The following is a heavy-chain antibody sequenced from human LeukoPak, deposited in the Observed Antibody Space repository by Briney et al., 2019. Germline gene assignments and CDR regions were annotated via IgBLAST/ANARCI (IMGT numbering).Heavy chain of an antibody. V-gene: IGHV4-34*01. J-gene: IGHJ5*02. D-gene: IGHD3-3*01. Sequence: SETLSLTCAVNSGSFSDYNWSWIRQSPGKGLEWIGEINHSGSTNYNPSLKSRVTISVDTSKNQFSLKLSSVTAADTAVYYCARMPPRRITIFGVVIRNWFDPWGQGTLVTVSS. CDR2: INHSGST. CDR1: SGSFSDYN. CDR3: ARMPPRRITIFGVVIRNWFDP.